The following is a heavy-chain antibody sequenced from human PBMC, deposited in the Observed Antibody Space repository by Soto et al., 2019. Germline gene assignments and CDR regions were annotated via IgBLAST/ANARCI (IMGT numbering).Heavy chain of an antibody. J-gene: IGHJ3*02. CDR1: GGSISSYS. CDR3: ARSSMILPQNDAFDI. Sequence: PSEALSLTCTVSGGSISSYSWSWIRQPPGKGLEWIGYIYYSGSTNYNPSLKSRVTIAVDTSKNQSSLKLSSVTAADTAVYYCARSSMILPQNDAFDIWGQGTMVTVSS. CDR2: IYYSGST. V-gene: IGHV4-59*01. D-gene: IGHD3-16*01.